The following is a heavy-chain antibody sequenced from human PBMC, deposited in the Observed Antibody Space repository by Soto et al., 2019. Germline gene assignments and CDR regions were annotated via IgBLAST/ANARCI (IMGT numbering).Heavy chain of an antibody. Sequence: EVQLLESGGGLVQPWGSLRLSCAASGFTFSSYAMSWVRQAPGKGLEWVSAISGSGGSTYYADSVKGRFTISRDNSKNTLYLQMNSLRAEDTAVYYCATDLVVVVAATLDYWGQGTLVTVSS. CDR3: ATDLVVVVAATLDY. CDR1: GFTFSSYA. J-gene: IGHJ4*02. D-gene: IGHD2-15*01. CDR2: ISGSGGST. V-gene: IGHV3-23*01.